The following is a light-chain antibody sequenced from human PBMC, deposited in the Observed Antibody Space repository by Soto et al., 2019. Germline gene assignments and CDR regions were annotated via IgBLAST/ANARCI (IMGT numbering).Light chain of an antibody. V-gene: IGLV2-14*03. CDR3: SSYTSRSYTSSNTLGV. CDR1: SSDVGDYNY. Sequence: QSVLTQPASVSGSPGQSITISCTGTSSDVGDYNYVSWYQQHPGKAPKLIIYDVSNRPSGVSYRFSGSKSGNTASLTISGLQAEDEADYYCSSYTSRSYTSSNTLGVFGGGTKLTVL. J-gene: IGLJ2*01. CDR2: DVS.